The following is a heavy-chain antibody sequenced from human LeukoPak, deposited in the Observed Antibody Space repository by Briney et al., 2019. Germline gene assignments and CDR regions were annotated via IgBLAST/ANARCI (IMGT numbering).Heavy chain of an antibody. D-gene: IGHD3-22*01. CDR3: ARESGSGYPFDY. CDR2: IYYSGST. V-gene: IGHV4-30-4*08. J-gene: IGHJ4*02. Sequence: PSETLSLTCTVSEGSISSRSYSWGWIRQPPGTGLEWIGYIYYSGSTYYNPSLKSRVTISVDTSKNQFSLKLSSVTAADTAVYYCARESGSGYPFDYWGQGTLVTVSS. CDR1: EGSISSRSYS.